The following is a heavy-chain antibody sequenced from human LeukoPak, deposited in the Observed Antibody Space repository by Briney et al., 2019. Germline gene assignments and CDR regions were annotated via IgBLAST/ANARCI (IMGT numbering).Heavy chain of an antibody. CDR1: GGSISYYY. D-gene: IGHD4-17*01. J-gene: IGHJ6*02. Sequence: SETLSLTCTVSGGSISYYYRSWIRQSPGKGLEWIGSIYYSGTTNYNPSLKSRVTISVDTSKNQFSLQLRSVTAADTAVYYCAREDPQTTVPEGMDVWGQGTTVTVSS. V-gene: IGHV4-59*01. CDR2: IYYSGTT. CDR3: AREDPQTTVPEGMDV.